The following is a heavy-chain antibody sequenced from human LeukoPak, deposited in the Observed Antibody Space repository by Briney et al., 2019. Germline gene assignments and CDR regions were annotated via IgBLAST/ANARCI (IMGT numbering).Heavy chain of an antibody. Sequence: PSETLSLTCTVSGGSISSGDYYWSWIRQPPGKRLEWIGYIYYSGSTNYNPSLKSRVTISVDTSKNQFSLKLSSVTAADTAVYYCARESDCSSTSCFSTYYDFWSGGRTLDPWGQGTLVTVSS. CDR2: IYYSGST. V-gene: IGHV4-61*08. CDR1: GGSISSGDYY. CDR3: ARESDCSSTSCFSTYYDFWSGGRTLDP. D-gene: IGHD2-2*01. J-gene: IGHJ5*02.